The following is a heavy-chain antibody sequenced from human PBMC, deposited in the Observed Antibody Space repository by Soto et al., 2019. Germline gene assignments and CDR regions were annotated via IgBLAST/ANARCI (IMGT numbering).Heavy chain of an antibody. CDR3: AKSFSSTWYPHFDY. J-gene: IGHJ4*02. CDR2: ISVSDDNT. Sequence: EVQLLESGGGLVQPGGSLRLSCAASGFTFSSYAMNWARQAPGKGLEWVSGISVSDDNTYYADSVKGRFTISRDTSKNMVHLQMNSLRAEDTAVYYCAKSFSSTWYPHFDYWGQGTLVTVSS. D-gene: IGHD6-13*01. V-gene: IGHV3-23*01. CDR1: GFTFSSYA.